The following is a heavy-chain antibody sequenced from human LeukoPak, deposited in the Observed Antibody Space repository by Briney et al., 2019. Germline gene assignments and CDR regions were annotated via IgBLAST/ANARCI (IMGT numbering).Heavy chain of an antibody. CDR3: ARDFKSGYVDS. CDR1: GFTFSNYG. D-gene: IGHD3-3*01. Sequence: PGGSLRLSCAASGFTFSNYGIHWVRQAPGKGLEWVAVIYDDGSKEYFADSVKGRFTISRDNSKNTAVLQMNSLRAEDTAVFYCARDFKSGYVDSWGQGTLVTASS. CDR2: IYDDGSKE. J-gene: IGHJ4*02. V-gene: IGHV3-33*01.